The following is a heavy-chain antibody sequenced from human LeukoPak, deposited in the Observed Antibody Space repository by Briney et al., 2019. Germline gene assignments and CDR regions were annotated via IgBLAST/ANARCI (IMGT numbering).Heavy chain of an antibody. J-gene: IGHJ4*02. Sequence: SETLSLTCTVSGGSISSSGYYWGWVRQPPGKGLEWIGSVDSGGGSHYNPSLKSRVTTSRDTSKNQISLKLTSVTAADTAVYYCAKVGPIAAAGSKYYFDYWGQGTLVTVSS. CDR3: AKVGPIAAAGSKYYFDY. CDR1: GGSISSSGYY. V-gene: IGHV4-39*07. D-gene: IGHD6-13*01. CDR2: VDSGGGS.